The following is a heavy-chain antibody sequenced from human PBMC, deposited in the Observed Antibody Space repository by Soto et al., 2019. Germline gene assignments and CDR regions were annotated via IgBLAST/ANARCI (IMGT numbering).Heavy chain of an antibody. J-gene: IGHJ6*02. CDR3: ARSPRRDWLLFGGRSRYYYYGMDV. Sequence: GASVKVSCKASGYTFTSYYMHWVRQAPGQGLEWMGIINPSGGSTSYAQKFQGRVTMTRDTSTSTVYMELSSLRSEDTAVYYCARSPRRDWLLFGGRSRYYYYGMDVWGQGTTVTVSS. CDR2: INPSGGST. V-gene: IGHV1-46*01. CDR1: GYTFTSYY. D-gene: IGHD3-9*01.